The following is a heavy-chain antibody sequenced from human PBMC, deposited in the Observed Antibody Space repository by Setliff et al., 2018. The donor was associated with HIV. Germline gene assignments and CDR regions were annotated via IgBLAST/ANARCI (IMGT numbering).Heavy chain of an antibody. V-gene: IGHV3-48*04. D-gene: IGHD6-19*01. CDR2: ISGSGNTI. CDR1: GFTFSSYR. J-gene: IGHJ2*01. Sequence: PGGSLRLSCVASGFTFSSYRMNWVRQTPGKGLGWVSFISGSGNTIYYADSVKGRFTISRDNTKYSLYLQMNKVRAEDTAVYFCVRDYRWLNWFFDLWGRGTLVTVSS. CDR3: VRDYRWLNWFFDL.